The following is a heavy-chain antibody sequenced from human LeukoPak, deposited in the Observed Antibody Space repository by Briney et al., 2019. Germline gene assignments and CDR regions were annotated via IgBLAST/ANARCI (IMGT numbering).Heavy chain of an antibody. CDR1: GGTFSSYT. V-gene: IGHV1-69*02. CDR3: ARKGTVTTPLYYYGMDV. Sequence: SVKVSCKASGGTFSSYTISWVRQAPGQGLEWMGRIIPILGIANYAQKSQGRVTITADKSTSTAYMELSSLRSEDTAVYYCARKGTVTTPLYYYGMDVWGQGTTVTVSS. D-gene: IGHD4-17*01. J-gene: IGHJ6*02. CDR2: IIPILGIA.